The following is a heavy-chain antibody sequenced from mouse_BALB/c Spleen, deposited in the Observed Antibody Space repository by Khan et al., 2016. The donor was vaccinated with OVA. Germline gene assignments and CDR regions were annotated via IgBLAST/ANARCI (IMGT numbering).Heavy chain of an antibody. Sequence: QVQLQQSGAELVKPGASVKLSCKTSGYTFTSYWIQWVKQRPGQGLGWSGEIFPGTGTTYYNAKFKGTATLTIDTSSSTTYMQLSSLTFEDSAVYFCLRGSYRDAMDYWGQGSSVTVSS. CDR1: GYTFTSYW. V-gene: IGHV1S132*01. D-gene: IGHD1-1*02. CDR3: LRGSYRDAMDY. J-gene: IGHJ4*01. CDR2: IFPGTGTT.